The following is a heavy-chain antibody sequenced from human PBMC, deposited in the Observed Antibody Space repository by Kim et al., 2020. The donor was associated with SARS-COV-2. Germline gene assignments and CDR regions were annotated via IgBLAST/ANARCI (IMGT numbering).Heavy chain of an antibody. CDR3: ALLGTLVYESSGYMFEL. J-gene: IGHJ4*02. D-gene: IGHD3-22*01. Sequence: ADSGKGRFTISRDHSKNSLYLQMNSLRAEDTAVYYCALLGTLVYESSGYMFELWGQGTLVAVSS. V-gene: IGHV3-11*01.